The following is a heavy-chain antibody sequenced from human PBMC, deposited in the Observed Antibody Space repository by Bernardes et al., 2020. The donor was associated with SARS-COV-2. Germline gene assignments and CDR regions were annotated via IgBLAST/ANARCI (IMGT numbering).Heavy chain of an antibody. CDR1: GYTYSNYG. CDR3: ARVEGFCSGGTCFSLFYFDH. V-gene: IGHV1-18*04. J-gene: IGHJ4*02. D-gene: IGHD2-15*01. CDR2: ISGYNGNT. Sequence: ASMEACWEAFGYTYSNYGIGWVRQNPGHGLEWLGWISGYNGNTNYARPLQGRISMTSDLSTKTAFMELRRLRIDDTAVYYCARVEGFCSGGTCFSLFYFDHWGQGTLVSVSS.